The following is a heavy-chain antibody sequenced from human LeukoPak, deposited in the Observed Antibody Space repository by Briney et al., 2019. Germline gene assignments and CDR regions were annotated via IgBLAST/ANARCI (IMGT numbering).Heavy chain of an antibody. CDR2: IKSKTDGGTT. J-gene: IGHJ4*02. CDR1: GFTFSSYW. CDR3: TALPSMYYYDSSGYYEVGSDYFDY. V-gene: IGHV3-15*01. Sequence: GGSLRLSCAASGFTFSSYWMSWVRQAPGKGLEWVGRIKSKTDGGTTDYAAPVKGRFTISRDDSKNTLYLQMNSLKTEDTAVYYCTALPSMYYYDSSGYYEVGSDYFDYWGQGTLVTVSS. D-gene: IGHD3-22*01.